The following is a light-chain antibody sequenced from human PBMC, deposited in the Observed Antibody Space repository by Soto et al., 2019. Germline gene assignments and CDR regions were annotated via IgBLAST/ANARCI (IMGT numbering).Light chain of an antibody. CDR2: QVS. CDR1: SSDVGGYKY. J-gene: IGLJ2*01. V-gene: IGLV2-14*01. Sequence: QPVLTQPASVSGSPGQSITISCTGTSSDVGGYKYVSWYQQHPGKGPKLLISQVSHRPSGISDRFSGSKSGNTASLTISGLQADDEAVYYCSSYTSTNTLVIFGGGTKLTVL. CDR3: SSYTSTNTLVI.